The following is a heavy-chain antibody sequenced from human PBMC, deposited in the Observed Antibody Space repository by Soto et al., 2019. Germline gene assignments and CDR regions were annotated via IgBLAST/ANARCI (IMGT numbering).Heavy chain of an antibody. CDR3: ASSPVVAARAAIQYYYDYCMDV. CDR1: GGTISSYA. J-gene: IGHJ6*02. V-gene: IGHV1-69*13. D-gene: IGHD2-15*01. Sequence: SVQVSCKASGGTISSYAISWVRQAPGQGLEWMGGIIPIFGTANYAQKFQGRVTITADESTSTAYMELSSLRSEDTAVYYCASSPVVAARAAIQYYYDYCMDVGGQ. CDR2: IIPIFGTA.